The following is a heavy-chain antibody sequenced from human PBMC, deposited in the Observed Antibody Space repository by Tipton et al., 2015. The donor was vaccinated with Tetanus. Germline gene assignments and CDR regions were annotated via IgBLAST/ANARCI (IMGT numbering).Heavy chain of an antibody. D-gene: IGHD4-17*01. Sequence: SLRLSCAASGFTFDDYAMHWVRQAPGKGLEWVSGISWNSGSIGYADSVKGRFTISRDNAKNTLYLQMNSLRAEDTAVYYCAKEIDYGDYVVDYWGQGTLVTVSS. CDR2: ISWNSGSI. CDR3: AKEIDYGDYVVDY. V-gene: IGHV3-9*01. CDR1: GFTFDDYA. J-gene: IGHJ4*02.